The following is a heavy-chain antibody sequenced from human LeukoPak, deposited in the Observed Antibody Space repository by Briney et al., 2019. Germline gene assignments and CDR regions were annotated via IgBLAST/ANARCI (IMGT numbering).Heavy chain of an antibody. CDR3: ARGPTNGQAFDY. CDR1: GFTFSNYG. J-gene: IGHJ4*02. D-gene: IGHD2-8*01. CDR2: IREDGSEK. V-gene: IGHV3-7*01. Sequence: GGSLRLSCAASGFTFSNYGMNWVRQAPGKGLEWVASIREDGSEKTSVGSVKGRFTISRGNAKNSLYLQMDRMRAEDTAVYYCARGPTNGQAFDYWGQGTLVSVSS.